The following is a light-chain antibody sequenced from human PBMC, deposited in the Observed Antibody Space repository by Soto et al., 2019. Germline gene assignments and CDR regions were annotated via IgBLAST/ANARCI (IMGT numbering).Light chain of an antibody. Sequence: EIVLTQSPATLSLSPGERATLSCRASQSVNNFLAWYQQKPGQAPRLLIFDASNRATGIPARFSGSGSGTDFTLTITSLEPEDFAVYYCQHRSGFTFGPGTKVDIK. CDR1: QSVNNF. V-gene: IGKV3-11*01. J-gene: IGKJ3*01. CDR3: QHRSGFT. CDR2: DAS.